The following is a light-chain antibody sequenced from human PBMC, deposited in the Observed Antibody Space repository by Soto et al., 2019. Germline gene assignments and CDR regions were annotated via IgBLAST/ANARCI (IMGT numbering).Light chain of an antibody. Sequence: DIQMTQSPSTLSASVGDRVTITCRASQSLSGWLAWYQQTPGKAPKLLISDALRLESGVPSRFRGSGSGTEFSLTISSLQPGDSATFYCQQYASYPWTFGRGTKVDI. V-gene: IGKV1-5*01. J-gene: IGKJ1*01. CDR1: QSLSGW. CDR2: DAL. CDR3: QQYASYPWT.